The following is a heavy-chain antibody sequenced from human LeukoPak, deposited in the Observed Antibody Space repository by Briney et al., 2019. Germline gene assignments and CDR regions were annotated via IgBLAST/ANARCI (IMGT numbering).Heavy chain of an antibody. D-gene: IGHD2-2*01. CDR1: GFTFSSYA. J-gene: IGHJ5*02. CDR3: AKSGGYCSSASCYPNWFDP. CDR2: ISGSGGTT. Sequence: GGSLRLSCAASGFTFSSYAMSWVRQAPGKGLEWVSAISGSGGTTYDADSVKGRFTISRDNSKNTLYLQMNSLRAEDTALYYCAKSGGYCSSASCYPNWFDPWGQGTLVTVSS. V-gene: IGHV3-23*01.